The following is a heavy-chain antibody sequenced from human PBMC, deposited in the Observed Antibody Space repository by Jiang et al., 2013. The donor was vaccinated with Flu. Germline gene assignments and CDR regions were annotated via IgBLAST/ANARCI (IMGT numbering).Heavy chain of an antibody. V-gene: IGHV7-4-1*02. Sequence: TYAMNWVRQAPGQGLEWMGWINTNTGNPTYAQGFTGRFVFXLDTSVSTAYLQISSLTAEDTAVYYCARDPRRYFGSGDEYYYYYMDVWGQGTTVTVSS. CDR3: ARDPRRYFGSGDEYYYYYMDV. CDR2: INTNTGNP. D-gene: IGHD3-10*01. J-gene: IGHJ6*02. CDR1: TYA.